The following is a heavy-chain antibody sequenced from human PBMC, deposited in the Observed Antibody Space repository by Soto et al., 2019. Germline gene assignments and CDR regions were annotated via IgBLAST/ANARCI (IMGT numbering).Heavy chain of an antibody. J-gene: IGHJ4*02. V-gene: IGHV3-23*04. D-gene: IGHD3-3*01. CDR2: ISGSDGKT. CDR1: GFSFASFA. CDR3: AKWSYLDY. Sequence: DVRLAESGGGLVQPGGSLRLSCTTSGFSFASFAMTWVRQAPGKGLEWVATISGSDGKTYYADSVKGRFSISRDTSRNTLYPQMNSLRADDTAIYYCAKWSYLDYWGQGTRVTVSS.